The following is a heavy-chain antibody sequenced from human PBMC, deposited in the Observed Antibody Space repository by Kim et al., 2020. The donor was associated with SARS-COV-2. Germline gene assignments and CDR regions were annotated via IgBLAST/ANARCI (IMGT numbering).Heavy chain of an antibody. D-gene: IGHD6-19*01. CDR3: ARGGTETEYSSGWYPGWFDP. V-gene: IGHV7-4-1*02. Sequence: ASVKVSCKASGYTFTSYAMNWVRQAPGQGLEWMGWINTNTGNPTYAQGFTGRFVFSLDTSVSTAYLQISSLKAEDTAVYYCARGGTETEYSSGWYPGWFDPWGQGTLVTVSS. CDR2: INTNTGNP. J-gene: IGHJ5*02. CDR1: GYTFTSYA.